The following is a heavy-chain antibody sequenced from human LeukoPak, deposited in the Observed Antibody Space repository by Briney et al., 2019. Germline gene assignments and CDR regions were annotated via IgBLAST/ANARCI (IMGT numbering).Heavy chain of an antibody. CDR1: GYTFSNYG. Sequence: ASVKVSCKTSGYTFSNYGISWVRQAPGQGLEWMGWISGYNGKTNYAQNLQGRVTVTIDTSTSTAYMELRSLRSDDTAVYYCARGPLQSGYEIGSYYYYMDVWGKGTTVTVSS. D-gene: IGHD3-3*01. V-gene: IGHV1-18*01. CDR3: ARGPLQSGYEIGSYYYYMDV. CDR2: ISGYNGKT. J-gene: IGHJ6*03.